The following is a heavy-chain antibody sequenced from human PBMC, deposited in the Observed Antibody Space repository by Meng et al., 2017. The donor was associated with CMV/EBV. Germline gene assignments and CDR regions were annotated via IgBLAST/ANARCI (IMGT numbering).Heavy chain of an antibody. V-gene: IGHV4-34*01. J-gene: IGHJ4*02. D-gene: IGHD3-22*01. Sequence: SETLSLTCAVYGGSFSGYYWSWIRQPPGKGLEWIGEINHSGSTNYNPSLKSRVTISVDTSKNQFSLKLSSVTAADTAVYYCARACYYDSSGYYYEGAYYFDYWGQGTLVTVSS. CDR2: INHSGST. CDR1: GGSFSGYY. CDR3: ARACYYDSSGYYYEGAYYFDY.